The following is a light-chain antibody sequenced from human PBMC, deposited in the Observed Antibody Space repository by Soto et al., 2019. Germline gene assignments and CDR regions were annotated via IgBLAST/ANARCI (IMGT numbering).Light chain of an antibody. CDR3: QSYDSSLSGYV. CDR2: SNN. J-gene: IGLJ1*01. Sequence: QSVLTQPPSVSGAPGQRVTLSCTGSSSNIGAGNDVHWYRHLPGTAPKVLIFSNNNRPSGVPDRFSGSKSGTSASLAITGLQAVDEAEYYCQSYDSSLSGYVFGSGTKVTVL. CDR1: SSNIGAGND. V-gene: IGLV1-40*01.